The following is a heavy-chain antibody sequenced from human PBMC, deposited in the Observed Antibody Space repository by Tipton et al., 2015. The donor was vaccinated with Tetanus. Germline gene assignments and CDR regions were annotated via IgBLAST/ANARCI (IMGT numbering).Heavy chain of an antibody. J-gene: IGHJ4*02. CDR1: GDSINSGDYY. V-gene: IGHV4-30-4*01. Sequence: LRLSCSVSGDSINSGDYYWSWIRQPPGKGLEWIGYIYYSGSTYYNPSLKSRVTISIDTSKNQFSLRLSSVTAADTAVYYCSSSPGNHYLAFFDYWGXGTLVTVSS. CDR2: IYYSGST. CDR3: SSSPGNHYLAFFDY. D-gene: IGHD2/OR15-2a*01.